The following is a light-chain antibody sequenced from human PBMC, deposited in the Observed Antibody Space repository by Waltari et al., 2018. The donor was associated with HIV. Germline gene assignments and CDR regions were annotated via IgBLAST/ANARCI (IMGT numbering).Light chain of an antibody. J-gene: IGLJ2*01. CDR1: TSAFGRYDS. CDR2: EVT. Sequence: QSALTQPASVSGSPGQSVTISCPDSTSAFGRYDSVSCYQQHPDNVPKVIIYEVTSRPSGIPHRVSGSRSGNTASLTISGLQTEDEAVYYCSTHTTNDTLIFGGGTKLTVL. CDR3: STHTTNDTLI. V-gene: IGLV2-14*03.